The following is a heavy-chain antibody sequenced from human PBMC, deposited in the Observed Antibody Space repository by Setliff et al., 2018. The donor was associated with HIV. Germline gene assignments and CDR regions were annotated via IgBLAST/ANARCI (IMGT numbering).Heavy chain of an antibody. CDR3: ARGDGYRGNDAYYDTGLDV. D-gene: IGHD5-12*01. V-gene: IGHV4-59*11. CDR2: IHYSGIT. CDR1: RDSINGHW. Sequence: PSETLSLTCTVSRDSINGHWWSWIRQPPGKGLEWTGSIHYSGITHYNPSLKSRLTRSVDTSKNQVSLKLTSVTAADTAVYYCARGDGYRGNDAYYDTGLDVWGQGITVTVSS. J-gene: IGHJ6*02.